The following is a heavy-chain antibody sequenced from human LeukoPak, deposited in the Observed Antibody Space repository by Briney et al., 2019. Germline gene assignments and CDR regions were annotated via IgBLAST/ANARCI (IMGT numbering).Heavy chain of an antibody. CDR3: ARFRRPPTSPSRDRRHYYYYGMDV. CDR1: GGSFSGYY. CDR2: INHSGST. J-gene: IGHJ6*02. D-gene: IGHD5-12*01. Sequence: HPSETLSLTCAVYGGSFSGYYWSWIRQPPGKGLEWIGEINHSGSTNYNPSLKSRVTISVDTSKNQFSLKLSSVAAADTAVYYCARFRRPPTSPSRDRRHYYYYGMDVWGQGTTVTVSS. V-gene: IGHV4-34*01.